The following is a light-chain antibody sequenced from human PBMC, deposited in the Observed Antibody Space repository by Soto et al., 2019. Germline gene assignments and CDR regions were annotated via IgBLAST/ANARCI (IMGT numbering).Light chain of an antibody. CDR3: QQYHSWPA. V-gene: IGKV3-15*01. CDR2: GAD. Sequence: EIVMTQSPATLSVSPGERVTLSCRACQSVFSSLAWYQQKTGQXPRLLIYGADTRATGIPARFTASGSGTEFTLTISSLQFEDFAVYSCQQYHSWPAFGRGTKV. CDR1: QSVFSS. J-gene: IGKJ1*01.